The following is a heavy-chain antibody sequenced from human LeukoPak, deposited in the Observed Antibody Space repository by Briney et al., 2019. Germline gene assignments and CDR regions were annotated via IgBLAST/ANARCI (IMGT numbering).Heavy chain of an antibody. CDR2: ISGSGGST. Sequence: GGSLRLSCAASGFTFSSYAMSRVRQAPGKGLEWVSAISGSGGSTYYADSVKGRFTISRDNSKNTLYLQMNSLRAEDTAVYYCAKDREEYSGYATFDYWGQGTLVTVSS. V-gene: IGHV3-23*01. D-gene: IGHD5-12*01. CDR3: AKDREEYSGYATFDY. CDR1: GFTFSSYA. J-gene: IGHJ4*02.